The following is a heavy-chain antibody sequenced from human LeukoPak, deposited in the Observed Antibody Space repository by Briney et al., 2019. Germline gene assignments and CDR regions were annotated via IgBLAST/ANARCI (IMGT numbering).Heavy chain of an antibody. D-gene: IGHD2-2*01. CDR2: IIPIFGTA. CDR1: GGTFSSYA. V-gene: IGHV1-69*13. Sequence: SVKVSCKASGGTFSSYAISWVRQAPGQELEWMGGIIPIFGTANYAQKFQGRVTITADESTSTAYMELSSLRSEDTAVYYCARGGTPGYCSSTSCYDPRYYFDYWGQGTLVTVSS. J-gene: IGHJ4*02. CDR3: ARGGTPGYCSSTSCYDPRYYFDY.